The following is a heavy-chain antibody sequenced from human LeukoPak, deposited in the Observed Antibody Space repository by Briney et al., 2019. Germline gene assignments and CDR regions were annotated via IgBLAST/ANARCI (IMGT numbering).Heavy chain of an antibody. CDR1: GDSVSSNSAA. CDR3: AREGVVSSSGWRYYYYYMDV. Sequence: SQTLSLTCAISGDSVSSNSAAWNWIRQSPSRGLEWLGRTYYRSKWYNDYAVSVKSRITINPDTSKNQFSLQLNSVTPEDTAVYYCAREGVVSSSGWRYYYYYMDVWGKGTTVTVSS. CDR2: TYYRSKWYN. J-gene: IGHJ6*03. D-gene: IGHD6-19*01. V-gene: IGHV6-1*01.